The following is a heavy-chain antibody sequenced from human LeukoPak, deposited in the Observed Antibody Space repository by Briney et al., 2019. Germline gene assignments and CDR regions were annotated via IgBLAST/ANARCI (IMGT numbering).Heavy chain of an antibody. CDR3: ASRHYGDYDAFDI. Sequence: GASVKDSCKASGGTFSSYAISWVRQAPGQELEWMGGIIPIFGTANYAQKFQGRVTITADESTSTAYMELSSLRSEDTAVYYCASRHYGDYDAFDIWGQGTMVTVSS. D-gene: IGHD4-17*01. J-gene: IGHJ3*02. CDR1: GGTFSSYA. CDR2: IIPIFGTA. V-gene: IGHV1-69*13.